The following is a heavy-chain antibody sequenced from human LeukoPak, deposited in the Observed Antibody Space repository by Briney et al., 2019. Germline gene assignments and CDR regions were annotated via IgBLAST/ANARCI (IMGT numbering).Heavy chain of an antibody. CDR2: IYNSGHT. CDR3: AREYVTMVRDVIIMNSYYYYMDV. V-gene: IGHV4-61*02. Sequence: PSQTLSLTCTVSGGSISSGSFYWSWIRQPARKGLEWIGRIYNSGHTRYNPSLKSRVTLSVDTSKNQFSLRLTSVTAADTAVYYCAREYVTMVRDVIIMNSYYYYMDVWGKGTTVTISS. J-gene: IGHJ6*03. CDR1: GGSISSGSFY. D-gene: IGHD3-10*01.